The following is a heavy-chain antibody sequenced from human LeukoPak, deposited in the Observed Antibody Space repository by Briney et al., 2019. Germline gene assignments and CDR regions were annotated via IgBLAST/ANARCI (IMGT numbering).Heavy chain of an antibody. V-gene: IGHV4-4*07. CDR1: GDSISSYY. J-gene: IGHJ4*02. CDR2: FYISGSS. CDR3: ARSHSVWTSFDY. Sequence: PSETLSLTCTVSGDSISSYYWTWIRQPAGKGLEWIGRFYISGSSSYSPSLKSRVTISVDTSKNQFSLKLSSVTAADTAVYYCARSHSVWTSFDYWGQGTLVTVSS. D-gene: IGHD3/OR15-3a*01.